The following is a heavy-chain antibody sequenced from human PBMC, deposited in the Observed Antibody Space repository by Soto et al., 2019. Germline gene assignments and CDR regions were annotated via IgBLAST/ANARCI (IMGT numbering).Heavy chain of an antibody. CDR1: GRTFRNYW. V-gene: IGHV3-15*01. CDR3: AADYSGGTYPIDY. D-gene: IGHD1-26*01. J-gene: IGHJ4*02. Sequence: GGSLRLSCATSGRTFRNYWMTWVRQAPGKGLERVANIDEGGSETRDYAAPVKGRFTISRDDSKNTVWLQMNSLKSEDSAVYYCAADYSGGTYPIDYWGQGRLVTVSS. CDR2: IDEGGSETR.